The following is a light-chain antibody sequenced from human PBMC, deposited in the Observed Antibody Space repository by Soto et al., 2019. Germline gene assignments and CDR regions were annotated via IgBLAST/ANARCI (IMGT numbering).Light chain of an antibody. CDR1: QSISSW. Sequence: DIQMTQSPSTLSASVGDRVTITCRASQSISSWLAWYQQKPGKAPTLLIYKAFSLESGVPSRFSGSGSGTEFTLTISSLQPDDFATYYCQQYNSYPWTFGQGTKVAIK. CDR2: KAF. J-gene: IGKJ1*01. CDR3: QQYNSYPWT. V-gene: IGKV1-5*03.